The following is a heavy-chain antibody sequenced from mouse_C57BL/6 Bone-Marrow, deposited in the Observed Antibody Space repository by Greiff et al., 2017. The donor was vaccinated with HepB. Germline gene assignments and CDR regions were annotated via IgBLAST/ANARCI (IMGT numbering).Heavy chain of an antibody. CDR2: ILPGSGST. V-gene: IGHV1-9*01. J-gene: IGHJ1*03. CDR3: AVGEWYYDV. Sequence: VKLMESGAELMKPGASVKLSCKATGYTFTGYWIEWVKQRPGHGLEWIGEILPGSGSTNYNDKFKGKSTFTADTSSNTAYMQLSSLTTEDSAIYYCAVGEWYYDVWGTGTTVTVTS. CDR1: GYTFTGYW.